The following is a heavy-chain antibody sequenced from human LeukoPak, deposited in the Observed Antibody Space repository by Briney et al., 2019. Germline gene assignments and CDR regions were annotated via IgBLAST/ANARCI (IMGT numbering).Heavy chain of an antibody. CDR1: GFTFSSYG. Sequence: PGGPLRLSCAASGFTFSSYGMHWVRQAPGKGLEWVAVIWYDGSNKYYADSVKGRFTISRDNSKNTLYLQMNSLRAEDTAVYYCARDLERYYGSGSYLDYWGQGTLVTVSS. V-gene: IGHV3-33*01. CDR2: IWYDGSNK. CDR3: ARDLERYYGSGSYLDY. D-gene: IGHD3-10*01. J-gene: IGHJ4*02.